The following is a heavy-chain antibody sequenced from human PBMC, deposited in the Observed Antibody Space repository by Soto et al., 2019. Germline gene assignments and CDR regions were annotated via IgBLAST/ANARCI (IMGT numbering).Heavy chain of an antibody. Sequence: QVQVVESGGGVVQPGRVLRLSCAASGFSFSSYAMHWVRQAPGKGLEWVAIISYDGSDKYYADSVKGRFTISRDNSKNTLYLQMNSLRTEDTAVYYCARGGRLRHFDYWGQGTLVTVSS. D-gene: IGHD5-12*01. J-gene: IGHJ4*02. CDR1: GFSFSSYA. CDR3: ARGGRLRHFDY. CDR2: ISYDGSDK. V-gene: IGHV3-30*04.